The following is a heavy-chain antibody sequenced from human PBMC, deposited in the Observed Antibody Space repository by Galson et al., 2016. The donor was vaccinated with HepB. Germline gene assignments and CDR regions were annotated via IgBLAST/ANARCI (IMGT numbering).Heavy chain of an antibody. J-gene: IGHJ2*01. D-gene: IGHD1-1*01. CDR3: ARGGTRGILDWYFDL. CDR1: GFTFGDYY. Sequence: SLRLSCAASGFTFGDYYMGWIRQAPGKGLEWVSHISPSSTYLGYEDSVKGRFSISRDNANNSLYLQMNSLRVEDTAVYFCARGGTRGILDWYFDLWGRGTLVTVSS. V-gene: IGHV3-11*06. CDR2: ISPSSTYL.